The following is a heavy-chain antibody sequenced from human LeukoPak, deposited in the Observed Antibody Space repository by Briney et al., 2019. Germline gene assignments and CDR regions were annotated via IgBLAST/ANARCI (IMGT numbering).Heavy chain of an antibody. Sequence: GGSLRLSCAASGFTFSSYSLNWVRQAPGKGLEWVSFISSSSITIYYADSVKGRFTISRDNADNSLYLQLNSLRAEDTALYYCAKGGYYDTTGYMSESWGQGTLVTVSS. CDR1: GFTFSSYS. CDR2: ISSSSITI. D-gene: IGHD3-22*01. CDR3: AKGGYYDTTGYMSES. J-gene: IGHJ5*02. V-gene: IGHV3-48*04.